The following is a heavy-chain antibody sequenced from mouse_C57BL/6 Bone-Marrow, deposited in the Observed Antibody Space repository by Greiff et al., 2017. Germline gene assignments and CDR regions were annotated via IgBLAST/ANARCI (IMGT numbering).Heavy chain of an antibody. J-gene: IGHJ2*01. Sequence: QVQLQQPGAELVKPGASVKLSCKASGYTFTSYWMQWVKQRPGQGLEWIGEIDPSDSYTNYNQKFKGKATLTVDTSSSTAYMQLSSLTSEDSAVYYCARLTGKGYWGQGTTLTVSS. CDR2: IDPSDSYT. CDR1: GYTFTSYW. D-gene: IGHD4-1*01. V-gene: IGHV1-50*01. CDR3: ARLTGKGY.